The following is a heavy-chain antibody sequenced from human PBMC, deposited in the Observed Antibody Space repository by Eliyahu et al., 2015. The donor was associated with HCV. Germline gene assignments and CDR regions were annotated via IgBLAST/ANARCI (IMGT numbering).Heavy chain of an antibody. J-gene: IGHJ4*02. V-gene: IGHV1-2*02. CDR2: INPNSGGT. CDR3: ANESGDNGDYVSFDD. D-gene: IGHD4-17*01. Sequence: QVQLVQSGAEVKKPGASVKVACKTSGYTFTGTKWHWVRQAPGQRLEWMGWINPNSGGTSYAQKFQGRVTMTRDTSINTAYMEMSSLTSDDTAVYYCANESGDNGDYVSFDDWGQGTLVTVSS. CDR1: GYTFTGT.